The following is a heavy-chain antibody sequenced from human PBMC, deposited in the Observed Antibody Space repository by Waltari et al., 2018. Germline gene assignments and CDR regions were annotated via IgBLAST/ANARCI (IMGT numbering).Heavy chain of an antibody. D-gene: IGHD3-10*01. J-gene: IGHJ3*02. CDR1: GGSISSSSYY. CDR3: ARAMVQDEAFDI. V-gene: IGHV4-39*07. Sequence: QLQLQESGPGLVKPSETLSLTCTVSGGSISSSSYYWGWIRQPPGKGLEWIGSIYYSGRTYYNPSLKSRVTISVDTSKNQFSLKLSSVTAADTAVYYCARAMVQDEAFDIWGQGTMVTVSS. CDR2: IYYSGRT.